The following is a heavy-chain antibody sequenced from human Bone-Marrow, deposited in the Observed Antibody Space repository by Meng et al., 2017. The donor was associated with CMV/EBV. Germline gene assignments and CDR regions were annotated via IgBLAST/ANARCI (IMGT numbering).Heavy chain of an antibody. D-gene: IGHD2-2*01. Sequence: ASVKVSCKASGYTFTGYYMHWVRQAPGQGLEWMGWINPNSGGTNYAQKFQGRVTMTRDTSIRTAYMELSRLRSDDTAVYYCARLYCSSTSCYTSRRWGAMFDYYYGMDVWGQGTTVTVSS. CDR2: INPNSGGT. CDR1: GYTFTGYY. V-gene: IGHV1-2*02. J-gene: IGHJ6*02. CDR3: ARLYCSSTSCYTSRRWGAMFDYYYGMDV.